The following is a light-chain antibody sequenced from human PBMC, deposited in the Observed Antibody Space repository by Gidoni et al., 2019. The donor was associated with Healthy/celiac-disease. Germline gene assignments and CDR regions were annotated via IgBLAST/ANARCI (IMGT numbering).Light chain of an antibody. J-gene: IGKJ3*01. CDR2: GAS. CDR1: QSVSSSY. Sequence: EIVLTQSPGTLSLSQGERATLSCRASQSVSSSYLAWYQQKPGQAPRLLIYGASSRATGIPDRFSGSGSGTDFTLTISRLEPEDFAVYYCQQYGSSSLFTFGPGTKVDIK. CDR3: QQYGSSSLFT. V-gene: IGKV3-20*01.